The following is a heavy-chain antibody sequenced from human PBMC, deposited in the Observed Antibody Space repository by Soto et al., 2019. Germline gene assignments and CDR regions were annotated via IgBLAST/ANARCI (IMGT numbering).Heavy chain of an antibody. D-gene: IGHD3-3*01. Sequence: ASVKVSCKASGYAFSSYAMHWVRQAPGQRLEWMGWINAYNGNTNYAQNLQGRVTMTTDTSTSTAYMELRSLRSDDTAVYYCARERTSDYDFWSGSYNWFDPWGQGTLVTVSS. V-gene: IGHV1-18*01. J-gene: IGHJ5*02. CDR1: GYAFSSYA. CDR3: ARERTSDYDFWSGSYNWFDP. CDR2: INAYNGNT.